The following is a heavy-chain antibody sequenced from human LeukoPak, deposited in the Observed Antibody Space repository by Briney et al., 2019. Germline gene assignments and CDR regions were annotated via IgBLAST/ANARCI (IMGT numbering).Heavy chain of an antibody. V-gene: IGHV3-48*02. CDR3: ARGFYYDSLPFDP. Sequence: GGSLRLSCAASGFTFSTYWMSWVRQAPGKGLEWVSYISSSSSTIYYADSVKGRFTISRDNAKNSLYLQMNSLRDEDTAVYCCARGFYYDSLPFDPWGQGTLVTVSS. CDR2: ISSSSSTI. D-gene: IGHD3-22*01. CDR1: GFTFSTYW. J-gene: IGHJ5*02.